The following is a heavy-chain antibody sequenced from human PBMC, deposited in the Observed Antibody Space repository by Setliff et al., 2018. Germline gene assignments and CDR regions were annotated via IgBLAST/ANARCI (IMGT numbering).Heavy chain of an antibody. V-gene: IGHV4-30-4*08. Sequence: SETLSLTCTVSGGSISSGDYYWSWIRQPPGKGLEWIGYIYYSGSTYYNPSLKSRVTISVDTSKNQFSLKLSSVTAADTAVYYCMRQVGGGLWYFDYWGQGILVTVSS. CDR1: GGSISSGDYY. CDR2: IYYSGST. J-gene: IGHJ4*02. D-gene: IGHD2-15*01. CDR3: MRQVGGGLWYFDY.